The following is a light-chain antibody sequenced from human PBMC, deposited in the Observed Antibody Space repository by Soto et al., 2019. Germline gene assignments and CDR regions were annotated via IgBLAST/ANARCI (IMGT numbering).Light chain of an antibody. CDR1: SSDVGGYNY. J-gene: IGLJ1*01. CDR2: EVS. CDR3: SSYTSSSTYV. Sequence: QSALTQPASVSGSPGQSITISCTGTSSDVGGYNYVSWYQQHPGKAPKLMLYEVSNRPSGVSNRFSGSKSGTTASLTISGLQADDEADYHCSSYTSSSTYVFGTGTKVTVL. V-gene: IGLV2-14*01.